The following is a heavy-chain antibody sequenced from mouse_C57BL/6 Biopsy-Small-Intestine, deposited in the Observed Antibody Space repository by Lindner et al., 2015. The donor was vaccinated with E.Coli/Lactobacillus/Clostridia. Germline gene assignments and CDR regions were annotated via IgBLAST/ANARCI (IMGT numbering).Heavy chain of an antibody. CDR1: GFNIEDYY. Sequence: VQLQESGTEVVKPGASVKLSCTASGFNIEDYYMHWVKQRTEQGLEWVGRIDPENGETRYAPKFQGKATIAPDTSSNTAYLHLTSLTSEDTAVYYCARSRFSSYVFVYWGQGTLVTVSA. CDR2: IDPENGET. J-gene: IGHJ3*01. CDR3: ARSRFSSYVFVY. D-gene: IGHD1-1*01. V-gene: IGHV14-2*01.